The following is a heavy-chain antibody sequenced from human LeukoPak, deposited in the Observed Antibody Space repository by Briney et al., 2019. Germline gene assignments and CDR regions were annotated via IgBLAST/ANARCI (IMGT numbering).Heavy chain of an antibody. V-gene: IGHV3-11*01. CDR3: ARDHNTATDAFDI. J-gene: IGHJ3*02. CDR2: ISGSGSTI. Sequence: SYISGSGSTIYYADSVKGRFTISRDNAKNSLYLQMNSLRAEDTAVYYCARDHNTATDAFDIWGQGTMVTVSA. D-gene: IGHD5-18*01.